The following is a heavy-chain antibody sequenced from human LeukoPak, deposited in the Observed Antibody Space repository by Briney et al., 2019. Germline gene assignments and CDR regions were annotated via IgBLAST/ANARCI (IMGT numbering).Heavy chain of an antibody. CDR1: GYSISSGNY. Sequence: SETLSLTCTVSGYSISSGNYWGWIRQPPGKGLEWFGSIYRSGSTYYNPSLKSRVTISVDTSKNQFTLKLSSVTAADTAVYYCARRSGSYFDYWGQGTLVTVSS. CDR3: ARRSGSYFDY. J-gene: IGHJ4*02. D-gene: IGHD1-26*01. V-gene: IGHV4-38-2*02. CDR2: IYRSGST.